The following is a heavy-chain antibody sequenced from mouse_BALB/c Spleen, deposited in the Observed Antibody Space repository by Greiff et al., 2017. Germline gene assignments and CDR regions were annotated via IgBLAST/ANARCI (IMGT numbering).Heavy chain of an antibody. CDR3: ARVSHRGCDY. V-gene: IGHV5-17*02. J-gene: IGHJ2*01. CDR2: ISSGSSTI. CDR1: GFTFSSFG. Sequence: EVKLVESGGGLVQPGGSRKLSCAASGFTFSSFGMHWVRQAPEKGLEWVAYISSGSSTIYYADIVKGRFTISRDNPKNTLFLQMTSLRSEDTAMYYCARVSHRGCDYWGQGTTLTGSS.